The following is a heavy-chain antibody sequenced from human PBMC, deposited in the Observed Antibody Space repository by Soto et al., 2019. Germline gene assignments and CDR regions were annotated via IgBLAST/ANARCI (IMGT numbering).Heavy chain of an antibody. CDR3: AREEFLEWDRHYYYMDV. D-gene: IGHD3-3*01. Sequence: GGSLRLSCAASGFTFSSYGIHWVRQAPGKGLERVAVIWYDGSNKYYADSVKGRFTISRDNSKNTLYLQMNSLRAEDTAVYYCAREEFLEWDRHYYYMDVWGKGTTVTVSS. J-gene: IGHJ6*03. CDR1: GFTFSSYG. CDR2: IWYDGSNK. V-gene: IGHV3-33*01.